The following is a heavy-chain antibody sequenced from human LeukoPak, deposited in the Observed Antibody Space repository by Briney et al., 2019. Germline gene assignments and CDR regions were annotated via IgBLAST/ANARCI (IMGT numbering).Heavy chain of an antibody. D-gene: IGHD3-22*01. Sequence: GASVKVSCKASGYTFTGYYMHWVRQAPGQGLEWTGRINPNNGATNYAQKLQGRVTITGDTSISTAYMELSSLRSEDTAVYYCASRDSSGFPPGYFDYWGQGTLVTVSS. J-gene: IGHJ4*02. V-gene: IGHV1-2*06. CDR3: ASRDSSGFPPGYFDY. CDR1: GYTFTGYY. CDR2: INPNNGAT.